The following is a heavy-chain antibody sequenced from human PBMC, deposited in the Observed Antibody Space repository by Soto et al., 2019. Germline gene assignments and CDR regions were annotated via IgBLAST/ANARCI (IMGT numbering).Heavy chain of an antibody. CDR1: GFTFDDYA. D-gene: IGHD5-18*01. V-gene: IGHV3-9*01. CDR2: ISWNSGSV. CDR3: AKGGRTAMGPFDY. J-gene: IGHJ4*02. Sequence: GGSLRLSYAASGFTFDDYAMHWVRQAPGKGLEWVSGISWNSGSVGYADSVKGRFTISRDNAKNSLYLQMNSLRAEDTALYYCAKGGRTAMGPFDYWGQGTLVTVSS.